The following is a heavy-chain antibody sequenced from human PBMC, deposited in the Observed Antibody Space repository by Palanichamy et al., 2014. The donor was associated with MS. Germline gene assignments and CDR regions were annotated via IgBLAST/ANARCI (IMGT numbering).Heavy chain of an antibody. V-gene: IGHV5-51*01. CDR2: IYPGDSDT. D-gene: IGHD5-18*01. CDR3: GRRGYIYGFDAFDL. CDR1: GYRFDNRW. J-gene: IGHJ3*01. Sequence: EEQLVQSEAEVKKPGESLRISCQGSGYRFDNRWIGWVRQMPGKGLEWLGLIYPGDSDTKYNPSFQGQVTISVDKSTSTAYLQWSGLKASDTAMYYCGRRGYIYGFDAFDLWGQGTMVTVSS.